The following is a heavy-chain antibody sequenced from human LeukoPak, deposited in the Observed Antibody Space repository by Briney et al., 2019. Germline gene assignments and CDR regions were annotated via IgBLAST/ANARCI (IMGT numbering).Heavy chain of an antibody. CDR2: FDREDGET. CDR1: GHNVTQLS. Sequence: GASVKVSCKVSGHNVTQLSMHWVRPPPGKGLEWMGGFDREDGETIYAQKFQGRVTMTEDSSTDTAYMELGRLRSDDTAVYYCARVSVITQYNGSPDYFASWGQGTLLTVSS. D-gene: IGHD1-26*01. CDR3: ARVSVITQYNGSPDYFAS. J-gene: IGHJ4*02. V-gene: IGHV1-24*01.